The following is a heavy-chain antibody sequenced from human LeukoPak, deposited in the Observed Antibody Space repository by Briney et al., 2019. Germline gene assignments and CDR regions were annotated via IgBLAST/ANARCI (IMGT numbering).Heavy chain of an antibody. Sequence: PGGSLRLSCAASGFTFSSYAMSWVRQAPGKGLEWVSAISGSGGSTYYADSVKGRFTISRDNSKNTLYLQMNSLRAEDTAVYYCAKDFFPGRSSGWAFDYWGQGTLVTVSS. J-gene: IGHJ4*02. V-gene: IGHV3-23*01. CDR1: GFTFSSYA. CDR3: AKDFFPGRSSGWAFDY. D-gene: IGHD6-19*01. CDR2: ISGSGGST.